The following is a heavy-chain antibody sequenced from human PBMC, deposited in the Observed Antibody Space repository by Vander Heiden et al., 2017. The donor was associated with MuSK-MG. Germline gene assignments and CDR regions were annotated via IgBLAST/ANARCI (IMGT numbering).Heavy chain of an antibody. CDR2: FDPEAGET. CDR1: GFALIELS. D-gene: IGHD3-3*01. Sequence: QVQLVQSGAEVKKPGASVEVSCKVSGFALIELSMHWVRQAPGEGLEWMGSFDPEAGETSYAQKFQGRVTMTEDTSTDTAYMELSSLRSEDTAIYYCVSSNYDLAMDVWGKGTTVTVSS. J-gene: IGHJ6*03. V-gene: IGHV1-24*01. CDR3: VSSNYDLAMDV.